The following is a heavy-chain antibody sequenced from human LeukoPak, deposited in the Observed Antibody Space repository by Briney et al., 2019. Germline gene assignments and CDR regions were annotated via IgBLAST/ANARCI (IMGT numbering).Heavy chain of an antibody. CDR1: GGSFSGYY. Sequence: PSETLSLTCAVYGGSFSGYYWTWIRQPPGQGLEWIGEINRGGTTNYSPSLKSRVTISVDTSKNQFSLNPNSVTAADTAVYYCASGRGTGSYFGYWGQGTLVTVSS. J-gene: IGHJ4*02. CDR2: INRGGTT. CDR3: ASGRGTGSYFGY. D-gene: IGHD3/OR15-3a*01. V-gene: IGHV4-34*01.